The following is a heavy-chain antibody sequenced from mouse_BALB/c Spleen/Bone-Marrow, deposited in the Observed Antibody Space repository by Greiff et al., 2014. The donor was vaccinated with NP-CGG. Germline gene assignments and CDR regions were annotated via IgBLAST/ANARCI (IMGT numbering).Heavy chain of an antibody. CDR3: ARDYYGSRYYFDY. Sequence: QVQLQQPGAELVRPGSSVKISCKASGYAFSSYWMNWVKQRPGQGLEWIGQIYPGDGDTNYNGKFKGKATLTADKSSSTAYMQLSSLTSEDSAAYFCARDYYGSRYYFDYWGQGTTLTVSS. J-gene: IGHJ2*01. CDR2: IYPGDGDT. V-gene: IGHV1-80*01. CDR1: GYAFSSYW. D-gene: IGHD1-1*01.